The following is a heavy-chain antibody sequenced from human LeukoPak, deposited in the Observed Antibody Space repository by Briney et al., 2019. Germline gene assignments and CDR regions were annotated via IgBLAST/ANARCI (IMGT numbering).Heavy chain of an antibody. J-gene: IGHJ4*02. CDR2: IYYSGST. CDR1: GDSISSYY. CDR3: ARRGVWGSYRYFDY. D-gene: IGHD3-16*02. Sequence: SETLSLTCTVSGDSISSYYWSWIRQPPGKGLEWIGDIYYSGSTNYNPSLKSRVTISIDTSKNQFSLKLSSVTAADTAVYYCARRGVWGSYRYFDYWGQGTLVTVSS. V-gene: IGHV4-59*01.